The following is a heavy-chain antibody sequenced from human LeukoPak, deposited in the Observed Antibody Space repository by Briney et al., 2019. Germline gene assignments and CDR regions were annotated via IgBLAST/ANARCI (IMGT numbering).Heavy chain of an antibody. CDR1: GYTFTSYA. CDR2: INAGNGNT. V-gene: IGHV1-3*01. D-gene: IGHD6-19*01. Sequence: ASVKVSCKASGYTFTSYAMHWVRQAPGQRLEWMGWINAGNGNTKYSQKFQGRVTITRDTSASTAYMELSSLRSEDTAVYYCARGREYSSGWYYFDYWGQGTLVTVSS. CDR3: ARGREYSSGWYYFDY. J-gene: IGHJ4*02.